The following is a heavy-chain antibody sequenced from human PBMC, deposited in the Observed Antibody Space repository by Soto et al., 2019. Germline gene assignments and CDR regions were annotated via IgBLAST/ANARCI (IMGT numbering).Heavy chain of an antibody. CDR2: ISAYNGHT. CDR3: ARVGATTGKTSNDY. J-gene: IGHJ4*02. D-gene: IGHD1-26*01. Sequence: GPEVQKPGASVKVSCKASGYRFDDYGITWVRQAPGQGLEWMGWISAYNGHTDYAQNLQGRVTMTTDTSTSTAHMELRSLRSDDTAVYYCARVGATTGKTSNDYWGQGTLVTVSS. V-gene: IGHV1-18*04. CDR1: GYRFDDYG.